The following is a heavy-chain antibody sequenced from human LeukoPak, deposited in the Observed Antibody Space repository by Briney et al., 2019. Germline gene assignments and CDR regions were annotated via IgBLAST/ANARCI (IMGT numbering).Heavy chain of an antibody. CDR3: ARAKRTVKFDY. V-gene: IGHV3-74*01. Sequence: GGSLRLSCAASGFTFSSYAMSWVRQAPGKGLEWVSRINSDGSSTSYADSVKGRFTISRDNAKNTLYLQMNSLRAEDTAVYYCARAKRTVKFDYWGQGTLVTVSS. J-gene: IGHJ4*02. CDR1: GFTFSSYA. D-gene: IGHD4-17*01. CDR2: INSDGSST.